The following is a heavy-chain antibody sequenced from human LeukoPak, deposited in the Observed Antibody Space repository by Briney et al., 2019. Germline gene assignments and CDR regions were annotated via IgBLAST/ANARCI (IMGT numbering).Heavy chain of an antibody. CDR1: GGTFSSYA. Sequence: ASVKVSCKASGGTFSSYAISWVRQAPGQGLEWMGGIIPIFGTANYAQKFQGRVTITADESTSTAYMELSSLRSEDTAVYYCAGRHPFTIFGVAYGFQHWGQGTLVTVSS. V-gene: IGHV1-69*13. D-gene: IGHD3-3*01. CDR3: AGRHPFTIFGVAYGFQH. CDR2: IIPIFGTA. J-gene: IGHJ1*01.